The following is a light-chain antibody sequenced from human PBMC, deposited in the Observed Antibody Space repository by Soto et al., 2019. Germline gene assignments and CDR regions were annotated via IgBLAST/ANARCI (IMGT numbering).Light chain of an antibody. CDR2: LNNDGSH. J-gene: IGLJ2*01. Sequence: QLVLTQSPSASASLGASVKLTCTLSSGHSSYAIAWHQMQPGKGPRYLMDLNNDGSHTKGDGIPDRFSGSSSGAERYLIISCLQSEDEADYYCQTWGTGFQVFGGGTKLTVL. CDR3: QTWGTGFQV. V-gene: IGLV4-69*01. CDR1: SGHSSYA.